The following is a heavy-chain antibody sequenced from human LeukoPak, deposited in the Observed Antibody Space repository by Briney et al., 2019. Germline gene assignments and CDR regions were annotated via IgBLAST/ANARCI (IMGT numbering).Heavy chain of an antibody. CDR3: AKDAWELDAFDI. CDR1: GLSLSDYY. D-gene: IGHD1-26*01. Sequence: PGGSLRLSCVASGLSLSDYYMSWIRQAPGKGLEWVSYIGSTIYYADSVKGRFTISRDNSKNTLYLQMNSLRAEDTAVYYCAKDAWELDAFDIWGQGTMVTVSS. CDR2: IGSTI. J-gene: IGHJ3*02. V-gene: IGHV3-11*01.